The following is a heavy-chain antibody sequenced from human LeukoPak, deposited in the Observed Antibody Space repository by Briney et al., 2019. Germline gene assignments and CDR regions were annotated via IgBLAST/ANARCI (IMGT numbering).Heavy chain of an antibody. CDR2: ISGSGGST. Sequence: PGGSLRPSCAASGFTFSSYAMSWVRQAPGKGLEWVSAISGSGGSTYYADSVKGRFTISRDNSKNTLYLQMNSLRAEDTAVYYCAKDNYYGSGSFGYWGQGTLVTVSS. D-gene: IGHD3-10*01. J-gene: IGHJ4*02. CDR3: AKDNYYGSGSFGY. V-gene: IGHV3-23*01. CDR1: GFTFSSYA.